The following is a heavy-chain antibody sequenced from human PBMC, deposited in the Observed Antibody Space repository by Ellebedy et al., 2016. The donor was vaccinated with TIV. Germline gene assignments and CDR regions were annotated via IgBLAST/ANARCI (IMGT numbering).Heavy chain of an antibody. CDR3: TRDLTNIVSGDY. D-gene: IGHD5/OR15-5a*01. V-gene: IGHV1-2*02. J-gene: IGHJ4*02. Sequence: AASVKVSCKASGYTFTNYYMHWVRQAPGQGLEWMGWINPNSGGTNYAQKFQGRVTVTRDTSTSTAFLHLSRLRSDDTAVYYCTRDLTNIVSGDYWGQGTLVTVSS. CDR2: INPNSGGT. CDR1: GYTFTNYY.